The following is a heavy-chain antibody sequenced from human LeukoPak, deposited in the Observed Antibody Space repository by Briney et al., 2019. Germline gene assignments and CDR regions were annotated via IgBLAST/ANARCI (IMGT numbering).Heavy chain of an antibody. CDR1: GGSISSNNYY. J-gene: IGHJ4*02. CDR3: ARTNYVWGAFDY. V-gene: IGHV4-39*01. D-gene: IGHD3-16*01. Sequence: SETLSLTCTVSGGSISSNNYYWGWIRQPPGKGLEWIGNIYYSGSTYYNSALKSRVTISVDTSKNQFSLKLSSVTAADTAVYYCARTNYVWGAFDYWGQGTLVTVSS. CDR2: IYYSGST.